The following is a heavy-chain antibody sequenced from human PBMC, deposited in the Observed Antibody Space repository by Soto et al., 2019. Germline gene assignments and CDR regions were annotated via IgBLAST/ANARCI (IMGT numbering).Heavy chain of an antibody. CDR1: GASISRGGSS. V-gene: IGHV4-30-2*01. D-gene: IGHD3-10*01. Sequence: SETLSLTCAVSGASISRGGSSWSWIRQAPGTGLEWIGYVYHNGITNYNPSPKSRVTISVDKSQNQFSLSLNSVTAADTAVYYCARGLAVRGSYGLDVWGQGTTVTVSS. J-gene: IGHJ6*02. CDR2: VYHNGIT. CDR3: ARGLAVRGSYGLDV.